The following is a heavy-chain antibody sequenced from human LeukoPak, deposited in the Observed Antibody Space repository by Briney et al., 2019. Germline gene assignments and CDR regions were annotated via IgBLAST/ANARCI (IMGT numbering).Heavy chain of an antibody. CDR3: ARKGGLFDY. CDR2: IYYNGST. V-gene: IGHV4-59*01. J-gene: IGHJ4*02. CDR1: GGSTMYYY. Sequence: SETLSLTCTVSGGSTMYYYWSWIRQSPGKGLEWIGYIYYNGSTNYNPSLKSRVSISVDTSKNQFSLKVTSVTAADTAVYYCARKGGLFDYWGQGTLVTVSS. D-gene: IGHD2-15*01.